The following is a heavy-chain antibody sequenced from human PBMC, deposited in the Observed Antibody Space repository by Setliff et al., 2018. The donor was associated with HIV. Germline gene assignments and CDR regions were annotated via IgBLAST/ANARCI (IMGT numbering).Heavy chain of an antibody. CDR3: ARLRLGHVPYYFDY. J-gene: IGHJ4*02. CDR2: FDPQDGET. Sequence: ASVKVSCKVSGFTLSEVSIHWVRQAPGKGLEWMGYFDPQDGETVYAQKFQGRVTMTEDTSTDTAYMEMSGLRSEDTAVYYCARLRLGHVPYYFDYWGQGTLVTVSS. V-gene: IGHV1-24*01. D-gene: IGHD2-21*02. CDR1: GFTLSEVS.